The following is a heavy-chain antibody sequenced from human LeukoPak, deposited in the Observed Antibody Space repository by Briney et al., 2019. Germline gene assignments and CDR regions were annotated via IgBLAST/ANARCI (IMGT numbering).Heavy chain of an antibody. Sequence: SETLTLTCAVYGGSFSGYYWSWIRQPPGKGLEWIGEINHSGSTNYNPSLKSRVTISVDTSKNQFSLKLSSVTAADTAVYYCAALRFLEWLFWYWGQGTLVTVSS. CDR3: AALRFLEWLFWY. CDR2: INHSGST. V-gene: IGHV4-34*01. D-gene: IGHD3-3*01. J-gene: IGHJ4*02. CDR1: GGSFSGYY.